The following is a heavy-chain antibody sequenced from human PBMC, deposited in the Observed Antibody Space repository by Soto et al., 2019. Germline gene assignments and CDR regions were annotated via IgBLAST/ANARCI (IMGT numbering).Heavy chain of an antibody. V-gene: IGHV3-23*01. CDR1: GFTCRSYA. CDR3: AKNTYFDY. J-gene: IGHJ4*02. Sequence: GGSLRLSCVASGFTCRSYAMSWVRQAPGKGLEWVSGISGDASSTYYADSVKGRFTISRDNSKNTLYLQMNSLRAEDTAVYYCAKNTYFDYWGQGTLVTVSS. CDR2: ISGDASST.